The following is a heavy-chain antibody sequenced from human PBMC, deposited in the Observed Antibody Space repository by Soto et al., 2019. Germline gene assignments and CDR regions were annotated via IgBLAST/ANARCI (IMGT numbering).Heavy chain of an antibody. J-gene: IGHJ6*02. CDR1: GYTFTGYY. CDR3: ARGLSTIFGVVTAYVSRYGMDV. V-gene: IGHV1-2*04. D-gene: IGHD3-3*01. CDR2: INPNSGGT. Sequence: ASVKVSCKASGYTFTGYYMHWVRQAPGQGLEWMGWINPNSGGTNYAQKFQGWVTMTRDTSISTAYMELSRLRSDDTAVYYCARGLSTIFGVVTAYVSRYGMDVWGQGTTVTVSS.